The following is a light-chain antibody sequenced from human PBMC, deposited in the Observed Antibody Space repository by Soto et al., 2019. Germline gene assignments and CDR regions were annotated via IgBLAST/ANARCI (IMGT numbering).Light chain of an antibody. J-gene: IGKJ1*01. V-gene: IGKV1-5*03. CDR1: QTISSW. Sequence: DIQMTQSPSTLSGSVGDRVTITCRASQTISSWLAWYQQKPGKAPKLLIYKASTLKSGVPSRFSGSGSGTDFTLTISSLQPEDFATYFCQQSYSTPPWTFGQGTKVEIK. CDR3: QQSYSTPPWT. CDR2: KAS.